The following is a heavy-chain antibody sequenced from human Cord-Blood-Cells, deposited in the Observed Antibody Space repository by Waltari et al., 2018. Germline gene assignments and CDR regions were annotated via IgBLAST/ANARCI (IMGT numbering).Heavy chain of an antibody. D-gene: IGHD3-10*01. Sequence: QVQLQQWGAGLLKPSETLSLTCAVYGGSFSGYYWSWIRQPPGKGLEWIGEINHSRSTNYNPSLKSRVTISVDTSKNQFSLKLSSVTAADTAVYYCARQGGYYYGSGSYGYWGQGTLVTVSS. CDR3: ARQGGYYYGSGSYGY. V-gene: IGHV4-34*01. CDR2: INHSRST. J-gene: IGHJ4*02. CDR1: GGSFSGYY.